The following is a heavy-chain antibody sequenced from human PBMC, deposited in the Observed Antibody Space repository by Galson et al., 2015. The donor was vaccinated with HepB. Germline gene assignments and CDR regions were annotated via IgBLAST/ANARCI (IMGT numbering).Heavy chain of an antibody. V-gene: IGHV3-48*01. Sequence: SLRLSCAASGFTFSSYSMNWVRQAPGKGLEWVSYISSSSSTIYYADSVKGRFTISRDNAKNSLYLQMNSLRAEDTAVYYCARFEGEGYFDLWGRGTLVTVSS. CDR3: ARFEGEGYFDL. J-gene: IGHJ2*01. CDR1: GFTFSSYS. CDR2: ISSSSSTI. D-gene: IGHD2-21*01.